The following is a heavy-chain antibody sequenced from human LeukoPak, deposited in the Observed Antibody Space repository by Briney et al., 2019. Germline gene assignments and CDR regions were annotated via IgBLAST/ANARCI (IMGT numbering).Heavy chain of an antibody. CDR1: GFTFSSYA. CDR3: AREYCSSTSCYYYMDV. CDR2: ISGSDAGT. J-gene: IGHJ6*03. D-gene: IGHD2-2*01. V-gene: IGHV3-23*01. Sequence: GGSLRLSCAASGFTFSSYAMSWVRQAPGKRLEWVSAISGSDAGTYYADSVKGRFTISRDNSRNTLYLQMNSLRAEDTAVYYCAREYCSSTSCYYYMDVWGKGTTVTVSS.